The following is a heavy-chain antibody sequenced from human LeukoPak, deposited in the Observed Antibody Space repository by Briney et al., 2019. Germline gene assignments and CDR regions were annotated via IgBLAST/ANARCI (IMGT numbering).Heavy chain of an antibody. D-gene: IGHD2-15*01. J-gene: IGHJ6*02. CDR3: ARGIVVVVAATPDYYYYGMDV. V-gene: IGHV1-69*06. Sequence: VASVTVSCKASGGTFSSYAISWVRQAPGQGLEWMGGIIPIFGTANYAQKFQGRVTITADKSTSTAYMELSSLRSEDTAVYYCARGIVVVVAATPDYYYYGMDVWGQGTTVTVSS. CDR1: GGTFSSYA. CDR2: IIPIFGTA.